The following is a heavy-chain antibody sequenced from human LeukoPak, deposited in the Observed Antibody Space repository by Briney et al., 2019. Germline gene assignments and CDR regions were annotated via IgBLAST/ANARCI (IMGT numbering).Heavy chain of an antibody. CDR3: AKSDYDFWSGYYTGIPFFDY. J-gene: IGHJ4*02. V-gene: IGHV3-23*01. CDR1: GCTLSSYA. Sequence: SLRLSCAASGCTLSSYAMSRVRQAPVKGLEWVSAISSNGGSTYYAGSVKGRFTISRDNSKNTLYLQMNSLRAEDTAVYYCAKSDYDFWSGYYTGIPFFDYWGQGTLVTVSS. CDR2: ISSNGGST. D-gene: IGHD3-3*01.